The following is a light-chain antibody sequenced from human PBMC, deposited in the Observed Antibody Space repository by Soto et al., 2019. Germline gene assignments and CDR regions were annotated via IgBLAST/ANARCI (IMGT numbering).Light chain of an antibody. CDR2: GAS. CDR3: QQYGSSPWT. CDR1: QSVSSSY. Sequence: EIVLTQSPGTLSLSPGERATLSCRASQSVSSSYLAWYQQKPGQAPRLLIYGASSRATGIPDRFSGSGSGTDFTLTISRLEPEDFAVYYCQQYGSSPWTFGQATKGEIQ. V-gene: IGKV3-20*01. J-gene: IGKJ1*01.